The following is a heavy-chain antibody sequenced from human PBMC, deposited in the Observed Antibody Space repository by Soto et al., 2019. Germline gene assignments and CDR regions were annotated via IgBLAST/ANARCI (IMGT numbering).Heavy chain of an antibody. CDR2: IGPESGAT. D-gene: IGHD1-26*01. Sequence: GASVKVSCKASGYTFTGHYMHWVRQAPEQGPEWMGEIGPESGATRYAQRFQGRVTMTRDMSITTVYMELNNLSPDDTAVYYCGRGRSGQIVVFYWGQGTTVTVSS. CDR3: GRGRSGQIVVFY. CDR1: GYTFTGHY. V-gene: IGHV1-2*02. J-gene: IGHJ4*02.